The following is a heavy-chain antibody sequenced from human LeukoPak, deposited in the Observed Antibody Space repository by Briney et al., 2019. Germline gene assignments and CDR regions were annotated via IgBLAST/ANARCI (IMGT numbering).Heavy chain of an antibody. CDR2: IYYSGST. J-gene: IGHJ6*02. CDR3: ARTGGDCSSGLCYYAMDV. Sequence: SETLSLTCTVSGASISDAAYYWSWIRQHPGEGLEWIGYIYYSGSTSYNPSLKSRVTISVDTSKNQFSLKLSSVTAADTAVYYCARTGGDCSSGLCYYAMDVWGQGTTVTVS. D-gene: IGHD2-21*02. V-gene: IGHV4-61*08. CDR1: GASISDAAYY.